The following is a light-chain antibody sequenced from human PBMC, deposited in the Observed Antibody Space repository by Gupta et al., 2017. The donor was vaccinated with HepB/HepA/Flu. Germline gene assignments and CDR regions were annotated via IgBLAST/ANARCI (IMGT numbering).Light chain of an antibody. J-gene: IGLJ2*01. CDR1: SSSIGAGYD. CDR2: TNN. Sequence: QSVLTQPPSVSGDPGQRVTLSCTGSSSSIGAGYDVHWYQHLPGTAPKLLIYTNNNRPSGVPDRFSASKSGTSASLAITGLQAEDEADYYCQSYDSSLSASVFGGGTKLTVL. V-gene: IGLV1-40*01. CDR3: QSYDSSLSASV.